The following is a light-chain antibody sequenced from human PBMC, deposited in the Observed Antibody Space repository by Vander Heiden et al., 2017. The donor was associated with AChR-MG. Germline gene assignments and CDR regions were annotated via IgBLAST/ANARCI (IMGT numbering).Light chain of an antibody. CDR1: QSVSRY. Sequence: EIVFTQSPAILSLSPGERATLSCRASQSVSRYLAWYQQRPGQAPRLLIYDASIRAAGIPVRFTAGGSGTDFTLTISSLEPEDFAVYYCQQRGNWPPGYTFGQGTKLEIK. V-gene: IGKV3-11*01. J-gene: IGKJ2*01. CDR2: DAS. CDR3: QQRGNWPPGYT.